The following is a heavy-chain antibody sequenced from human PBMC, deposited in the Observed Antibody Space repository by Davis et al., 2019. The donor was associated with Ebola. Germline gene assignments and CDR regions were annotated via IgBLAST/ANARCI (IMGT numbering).Heavy chain of an antibody. CDR1: GGSISTYH. D-gene: IGHD4-11*01. CDR2: IYYGGTT. J-gene: IGHJ6*02. V-gene: IGHV4-59*08. Sequence: MPSETLSLTCTVSGGSISTYHWNWIRQTPGKGLEWIGYIYYGGTTKYNPSLTSRVTISVGPSRNQVSLNLSSVTAADTAVYYCARGRTVPNFYYGMDVWGQGTTVTVSS. CDR3: ARGRTVPNFYYGMDV.